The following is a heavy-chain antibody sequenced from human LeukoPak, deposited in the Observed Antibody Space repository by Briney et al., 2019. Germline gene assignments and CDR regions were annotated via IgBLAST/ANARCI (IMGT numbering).Heavy chain of an antibody. CDR3: ARSKIEMATIFDY. CDR2: ISSSSSYI. D-gene: IGHD5-24*01. J-gene: IGHJ4*02. V-gene: IGHV3-21*01. CDR1: GFTVSSYS. Sequence: GGSLRLSCAASGFTVSSYSMNWVRQAPGKGLELVSSISSSSSYIYYADSVKGRFTISRDNAKNSLYLQMNSLRAEDTAVYYCARSKIEMATIFDYWGQGTLVTVSS.